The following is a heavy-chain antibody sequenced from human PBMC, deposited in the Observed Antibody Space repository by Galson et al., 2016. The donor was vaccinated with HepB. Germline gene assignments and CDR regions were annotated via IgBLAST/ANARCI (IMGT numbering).Heavy chain of an antibody. J-gene: IGHJ4*02. V-gene: IGHV3-48*04. CDR1: GFTFSSYS. CDR3: ADMGATDDY. D-gene: IGHD1-26*01. CDR2: ITGSSSTK. Sequence: SLRLSCAASGFTFSSYSMNWVRQAPGKGLEWVSYITGSSSTKSYADSVKGRFTISRDNAKKSLYLQMNSLRVEDTAVYYCADMGATDDYWGQGTLVTVSS.